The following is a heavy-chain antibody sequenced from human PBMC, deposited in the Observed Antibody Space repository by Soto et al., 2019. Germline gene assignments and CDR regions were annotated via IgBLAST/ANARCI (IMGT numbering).Heavy chain of an antibody. J-gene: IGHJ3*01. CDR1: GFTINSHA. D-gene: IGHD1-26*01. CDR2: IGPRGRDT. CDR3: AILGGTYYAFDF. Sequence: PGGSLRLSCAASGFTINSHAMGWVRQAPGKGLEWVSAIGPRGRDTYYADSVKGRFTISRDNSKNTVSLQMNSLRAEDTAVYYCAILGGTYYAFDFWGQGTLVTVSS. V-gene: IGHV3-23*01.